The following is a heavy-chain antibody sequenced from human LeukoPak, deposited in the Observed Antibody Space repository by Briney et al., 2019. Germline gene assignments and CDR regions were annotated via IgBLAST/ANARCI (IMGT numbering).Heavy chain of an antibody. V-gene: IGHV3-30*02. Sequence: PGGSLRLSCAASGFTFSSYGMHWVRQAPGKGLEWVAFIRYDGSNKYYADSVKGRFTISRDNSKNTLYLQMNSLRAEDTAVYYCAKECDLRAIFDYWGQGTLVTVSS. CDR1: GFTFSSYG. J-gene: IGHJ4*02. CDR3: AKECDLRAIFDY. CDR2: IRYDGSNK. D-gene: IGHD2-21*01.